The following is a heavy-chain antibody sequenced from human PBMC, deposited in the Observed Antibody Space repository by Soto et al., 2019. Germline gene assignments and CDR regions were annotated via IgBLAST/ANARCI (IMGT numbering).Heavy chain of an antibody. CDR3: ARERTSMIVVGTTDY. V-gene: IGHV3-74*01. CDR2: INSDGSST. Sequence: EVQLVESGGGLVQPGGSLRLSCAASGFTFSSYWMHWVRQAPGKGLVWVSRINSDGSSTSYADSVKGRFTISRDNAKNTLYLQMTRLRAEDTAVYYCARERTSMIVVGTTDYWGQGTLVTVSS. CDR1: GFTFSSYW. D-gene: IGHD3-22*01. J-gene: IGHJ4*02.